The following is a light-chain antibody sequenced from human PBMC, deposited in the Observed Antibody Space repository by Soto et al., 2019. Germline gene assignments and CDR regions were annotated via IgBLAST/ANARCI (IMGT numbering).Light chain of an antibody. Sequence: DIQLTQSPSFVSASVGDRVSISCRASQHVDSWLAWYQHKPGIAPKLLLYTASTLESGVPSRFSGSGSGTDFTLTITSLQPEDFATYYCQQARAFPITFGQGTRLEIK. CDR2: TAS. V-gene: IGKV1-12*01. CDR1: QHVDSW. J-gene: IGKJ5*01. CDR3: QQARAFPIT.